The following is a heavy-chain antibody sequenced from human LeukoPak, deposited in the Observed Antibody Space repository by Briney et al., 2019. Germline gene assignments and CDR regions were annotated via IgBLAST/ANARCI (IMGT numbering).Heavy chain of an antibody. Sequence: GGSLRLSCAAPGFTFSIYSMNWVRQAPGKGLEWVSSISSSSSYIYYADSVKGRFTISRDNAKNSLYLQMNSLRAEDTAVYYCARDGSSGLDFDYWGQGTLVTVSS. J-gene: IGHJ4*02. CDR2: ISSSSSYI. D-gene: IGHD3-22*01. CDR3: ARDGSSGLDFDY. CDR1: GFTFSIYS. V-gene: IGHV3-21*01.